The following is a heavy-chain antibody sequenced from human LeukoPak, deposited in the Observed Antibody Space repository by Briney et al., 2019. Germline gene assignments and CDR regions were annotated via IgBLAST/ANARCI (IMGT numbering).Heavy chain of an antibody. Sequence: PGGSLRLSCAASGFTFSSYWMSWVRQAPGKGLEWVANIKQDGSEKYYVDSVKGRFTISRDNAKNSLYLQMNSRRAEDTAVYYCARDYPYYDFWSGYGPTAYVDYWGQGTLVTVSS. V-gene: IGHV3-7*01. CDR3: ARDYPYYDFWSGYGPTAYVDY. J-gene: IGHJ4*02. D-gene: IGHD3-3*01. CDR2: IKQDGSEK. CDR1: GFTFSSYW.